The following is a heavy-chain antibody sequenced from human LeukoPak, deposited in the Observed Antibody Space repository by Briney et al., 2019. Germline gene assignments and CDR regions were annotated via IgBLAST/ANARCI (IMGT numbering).Heavy chain of an antibody. V-gene: IGHV3-66*01. CDR2: IYSGGST. J-gene: IGHJ6*02. Sequence: SGGSLRLSCAASGFTVSSNYMSWVRQAPGRGLEWVSVIYSGGSTYYADSVKGRFTISRDNSKNTLYLQMNSLRAEDTAVYYCARGGYYYGMDVWGQGTTVTVSS. CDR1: GFTVSSNY. CDR3: ARGGYYYGMDV.